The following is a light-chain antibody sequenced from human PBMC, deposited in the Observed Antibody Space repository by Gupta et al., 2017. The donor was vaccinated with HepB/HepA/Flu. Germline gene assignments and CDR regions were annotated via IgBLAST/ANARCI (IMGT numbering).Light chain of an antibody. Sequence: DIQMTQSPSSLSASVGDRVTITCRASQSISNYLHWYQQIPGKAPKLLIYAASSLQSGVPSRFSGSGSGTDFTLTISSLQPEDFATYYCQQTYSIPPFTFGGGTKVEIK. CDR1: QSISNY. V-gene: IGKV1-39*01. J-gene: IGKJ4*01. CDR2: AAS. CDR3: QQTYSIPPFT.